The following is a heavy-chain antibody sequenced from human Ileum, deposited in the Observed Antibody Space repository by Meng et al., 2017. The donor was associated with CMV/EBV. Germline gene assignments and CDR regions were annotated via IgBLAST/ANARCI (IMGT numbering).Heavy chain of an antibody. V-gene: IGHV3-11*01. CDR2: ISPIGTSL. D-gene: IGHD3-10*01. CDR3: AKELFSGSGAAVGI. Sequence: GGSLRLSCAASGFTFTVYFMIWNSQTPGEGLQWISQISPIGTSLKYADSVRGRFTISRDNTKKSVFLEMDSLSADDTAVYYCAKELFSGSGAAVGIWGQGTRVTVSS. J-gene: IGHJ3*02. CDR1: GFTFTVYF.